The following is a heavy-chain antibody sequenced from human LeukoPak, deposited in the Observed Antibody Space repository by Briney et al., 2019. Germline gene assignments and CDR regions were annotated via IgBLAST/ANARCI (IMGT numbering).Heavy chain of an antibody. CDR2: IYYSGST. V-gene: IGHV4-59*01. D-gene: IGHD1-26*01. Sequence: SETLSLTCTVSGGSISSYYWRWIRQPPGKGLEWIGYIYYSGSTNYNPSLKSRVTISVDTSKNQFSLKLSSVTAADTAVYYCARGKGGGSYQYYFDYWGQGSLVTVSS. CDR1: GGSISSYY. CDR3: ARGKGGGSYQYYFDY. J-gene: IGHJ4*02.